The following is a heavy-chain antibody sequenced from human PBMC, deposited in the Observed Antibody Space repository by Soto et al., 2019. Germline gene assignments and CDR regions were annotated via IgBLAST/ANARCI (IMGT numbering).Heavy chain of an antibody. CDR3: AILKDNWNYPVFDY. V-gene: IGHV1-69*12. CDR2: IIPIFGTA. CDR1: GGTFSSYA. Sequence: QVQLVRSGAEVKKPGSSVKVSCKASGGTFSSYAISWVRQAPGQGLEWMGGIIPIFGTANYAQKFQGRVTITADESTRSAYMELSSLRSEDTAVYYCAILKDNWNYPVFDYWGQGTLVTVSS. D-gene: IGHD1-7*01. J-gene: IGHJ4*02.